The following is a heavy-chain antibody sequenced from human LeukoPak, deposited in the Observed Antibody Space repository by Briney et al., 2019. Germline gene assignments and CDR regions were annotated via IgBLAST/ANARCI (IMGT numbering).Heavy chain of an antibody. V-gene: IGHV3-53*01. CDR1: GFTVSSNY. D-gene: IGHD1-26*01. J-gene: IGHJ4*02. CDR3: ARVRMVGANRPFDY. Sequence: PGGSLRLSCAASGFTVSSNYMSWVRQAPGKGLEWVSVIYSGGSTYYADSVKGRFTISRDNSKNTLYLQMNSLRAEDTAVYYCARVRMVGANRPFDYWGQGTLVTVSS. CDR2: IYSGGST.